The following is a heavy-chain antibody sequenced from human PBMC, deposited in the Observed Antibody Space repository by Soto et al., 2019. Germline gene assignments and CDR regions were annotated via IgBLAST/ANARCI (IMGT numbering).Heavy chain of an antibody. J-gene: IGHJ4*02. CDR1: GGSISSSSYY. Sequence: QPQLQESGPGLVKPSETLSLTCTVSGGSISSSSYYWGWIRQPPGKGLEWIGSIYYSGSTYYNPSLKSRVTISVDTSKNQFSLKLSSVTAADTAVYYCAKSDYYGSGSYALYDYWGQGTLVTVSS. CDR2: IYYSGST. CDR3: AKSDYYGSGSYALYDY. V-gene: IGHV4-39*01. D-gene: IGHD3-10*01.